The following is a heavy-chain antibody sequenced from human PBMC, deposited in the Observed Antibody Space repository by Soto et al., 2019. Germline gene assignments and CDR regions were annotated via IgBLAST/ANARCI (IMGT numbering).Heavy chain of an antibody. V-gene: IGHV4-34*01. J-gene: IGHJ5*02. Sequence: PSETLSLTSAVYGGSFSGYYWSWVRQPPGKGLEWIGEINHSGSTNYNPSLKSRVTISVDTSKNQFSLKLSSVTAADTAVYYCARSGSFVFADTVSDARRFVPRGKGPLVTV. CDR2: INHSGST. CDR3: ARSGSFVFADTVSDARRFVP. CDR1: GGSFSGYY. D-gene: IGHD3-10*01.